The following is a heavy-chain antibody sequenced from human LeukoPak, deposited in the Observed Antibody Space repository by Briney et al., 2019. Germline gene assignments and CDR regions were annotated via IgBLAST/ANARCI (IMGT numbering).Heavy chain of an antibody. CDR2: ISSSSSYT. D-gene: IGHD3-10*01. CDR3: ARDRSITMVRGALDY. J-gene: IGHJ4*02. CDR1: GFTFSDYY. Sequence: PGGSLRLSCAASGFTFSDYYMSWIRQAPGNGLEWVSDISSSSSYTNYADSVKGRFTISRDNAKNSLYLQMNSLRAEDTAVYYCARDRSITMVRGALDYWGQGTLVTVSS. V-gene: IGHV3-11*05.